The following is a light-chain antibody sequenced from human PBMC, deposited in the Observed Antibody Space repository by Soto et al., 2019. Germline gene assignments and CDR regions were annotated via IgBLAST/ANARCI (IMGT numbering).Light chain of an antibody. CDR2: NND. Sequence: QSVLTQPPSASWTPGQRVTSACSGSSSNIGANPINWYQQLPGTAPKLLIYNNDQRPSGVPDRFSASKSGTSDSLAISGLQSEDEADYYCEAWDDSLYGAVLGGGTKLTVL. CDR3: EAWDDSLYGAV. CDR1: SSNIGANP. V-gene: IGLV1-44*01. J-gene: IGLJ2*01.